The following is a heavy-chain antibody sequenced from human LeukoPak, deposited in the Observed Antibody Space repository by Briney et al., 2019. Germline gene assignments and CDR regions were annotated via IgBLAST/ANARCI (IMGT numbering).Heavy chain of an antibody. D-gene: IGHD3-22*01. CDR2: IFYSGST. Sequence: TETLSLTCTVSGGSISSGGYYWSWIRQHPGKGLEWIGWIFYSGSTTYNSSLKSRVTISVDTSKNQFSLKLSSVTAADTAVYYCARTYYYDSSGYYLDSWGQGTLVTVSS. V-gene: IGHV4-61*08. CDR3: ARTYYYDSSGYYLDS. CDR1: GGSISSGGYY. J-gene: IGHJ4*02.